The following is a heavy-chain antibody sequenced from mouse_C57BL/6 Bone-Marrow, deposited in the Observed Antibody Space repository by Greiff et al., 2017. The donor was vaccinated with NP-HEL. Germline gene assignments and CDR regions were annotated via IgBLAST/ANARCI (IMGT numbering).Heavy chain of an antibody. V-gene: IGHV5-4*01. Sequence: EVKLMESGGGLVKPGGSLKLSCAASGFTFSSYAMSWVRQTPEKRLEWVATISDGGSYTYYPDNVKGRFTISRDNAKNNLYLQMSHLKSEDTAMYYCAREGIRDYWGQGTSVTGSS. CDR2: ISDGGSYT. CDR3: AREGIRDY. J-gene: IGHJ4*01. D-gene: IGHD2-4*01. CDR1: GFTFSSYA.